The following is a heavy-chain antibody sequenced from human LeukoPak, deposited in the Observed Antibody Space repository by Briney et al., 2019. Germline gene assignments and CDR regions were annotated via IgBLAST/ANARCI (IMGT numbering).Heavy chain of an antibody. V-gene: IGHV3-53*01. CDR2: IYSGGNT. D-gene: IGHD5-24*01. CDR3: ARTGFFARRDKYYFDY. CDR1: GFTVSSNH. Sequence: GGSLRLSCAASGFTVSSNHMSWVRQAPGKGLEWVSVIYSGGNTYYADSVKGRFTISRDNSKNTLYLQVNSLRAEDTAVYYCARTGFFARRDKYYFDYWGQGTLVTVSS. J-gene: IGHJ4*02.